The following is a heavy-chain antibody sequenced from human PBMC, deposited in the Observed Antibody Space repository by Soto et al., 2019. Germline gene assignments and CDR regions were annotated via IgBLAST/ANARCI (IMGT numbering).Heavy chain of an antibody. CDR2: INSDGSST. V-gene: IGHV3-74*01. D-gene: IGHD2-2*01. J-gene: IGHJ4*02. CDR1: GFTFSRYW. CDR3: ARDSRETRREFDY. Sequence: EVQLVESGGGLVQPGGSLRLSCAASGFTFSRYWMHWVRQDPGKGLVWVSRINSDGSSTSYAESVKGRYTISRDNAKNPLNLQKNSLRLEDMDVNYCARDSRETRREFDYWCKVTRVTVSS.